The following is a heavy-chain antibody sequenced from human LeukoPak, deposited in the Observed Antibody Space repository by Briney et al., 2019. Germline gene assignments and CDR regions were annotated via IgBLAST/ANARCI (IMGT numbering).Heavy chain of an antibody. D-gene: IGHD3-22*01. CDR3: ARSHGYYDSSGYWSHVAFDI. V-gene: IGHV1-69*05. J-gene: IGHJ3*02. CDR2: IIPIFGTT. Sequence: SVKVSCKASGGTFSSYAISWVRQAPGQGLEWMGGIIPIFGTTNYAQKFQGRVTITTDESTSTAYKELSSLRSEDTAVYYCARSHGYYDSSGYWSHVAFDIWGLGTMVTVSS. CDR1: GGTFSSYA.